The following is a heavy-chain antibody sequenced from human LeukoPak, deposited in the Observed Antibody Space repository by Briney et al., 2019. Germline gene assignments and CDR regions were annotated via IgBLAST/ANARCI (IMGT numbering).Heavy chain of an antibody. CDR1: GGSISSSSYY. CDR2: IYYSGST. V-gene: IGHV4-39*07. Sequence: SETLSLTCTVSGGSISSSSYYWGWIRQPPGKGLEWIGSIYYSGSTYYNPSLKSRDTISVDTSKNQFSLKLSSVTAADTAVYYCARSRVVGATRWFDPWGQGTLVTVSS. D-gene: IGHD1-26*01. J-gene: IGHJ5*02. CDR3: ARSRVVGATRWFDP.